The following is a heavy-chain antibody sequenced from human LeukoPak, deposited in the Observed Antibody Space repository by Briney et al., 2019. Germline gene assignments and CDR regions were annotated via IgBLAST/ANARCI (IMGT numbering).Heavy chain of an antibody. D-gene: IGHD6-13*01. CDR2: VYYSGST. CDR1: GGAISSSSCY. V-gene: IGHV4-39*01. J-gene: IGHJ4*02. CDR3: ARQEWQQLVIIDY. Sequence: SETLSLTCTVSGGAISSSSCYWGWIRQPPGKGLEWIGSVYYSGSTYYNPSLKSRVTISVDMSKNQCSLKLSSVTAADTAVYYCARQEWQQLVIIDYWGQGTLVTVSS.